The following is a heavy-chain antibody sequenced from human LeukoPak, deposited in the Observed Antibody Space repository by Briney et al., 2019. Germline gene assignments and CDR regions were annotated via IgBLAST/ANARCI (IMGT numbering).Heavy chain of an antibody. Sequence: EASVKVSCKASGYTFTDYYIHWVRQAPGHGLEWMGWIDPNSGGTNYAQKFQGRVTMTRDTSISTAYMELSSLRSDDTAVYYCAKTYCSSATCYVATGGYWGQGTLVTVSS. D-gene: IGHD2-2*01. CDR2: IDPNSGGT. CDR3: AKTYCSSATCYVATGGY. V-gene: IGHV1-2*02. J-gene: IGHJ4*02. CDR1: GYTFTDYY.